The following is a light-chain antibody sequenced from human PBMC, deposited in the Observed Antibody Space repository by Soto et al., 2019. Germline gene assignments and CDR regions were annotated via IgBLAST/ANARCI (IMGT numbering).Light chain of an antibody. CDR2: GAS. J-gene: IGKJ1*01. CDR3: QQYRNWPRT. V-gene: IGKV3-15*01. Sequence: EIVLTQSPATVSVSPGDRVTLSCRASQSVDINLAWYQQRPGQAPRLHVYGASTKATDMPGRFSGRGSGTEFTLTINNLQSEDFAVYYCQQYRNWPRTFGQGTKVEIK. CDR1: QSVDIN.